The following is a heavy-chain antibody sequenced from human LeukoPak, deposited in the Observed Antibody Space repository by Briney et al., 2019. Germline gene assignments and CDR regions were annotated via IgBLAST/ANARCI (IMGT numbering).Heavy chain of an antibody. CDR1: GYTFSDYA. CDR2: IDAGNGDT. Sequence: GGSLRLSCVASGYTFSDYAMHWVRQAPGQRFEWMGWIDAGNGDTRYSQKFQGRVTITRDTSASTAYIELRSLRSEDTAMYYCARGSTSDWPLDHWGQETLVTISS. J-gene: IGHJ4*02. CDR3: ARGSTSDWPLDH. D-gene: IGHD2-2*01. V-gene: IGHV1-3*01.